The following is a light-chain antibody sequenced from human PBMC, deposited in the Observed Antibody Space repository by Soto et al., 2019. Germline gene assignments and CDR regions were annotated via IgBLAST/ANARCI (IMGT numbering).Light chain of an antibody. CDR1: QSISNW. V-gene: IGKV1-5*01. Sequence: DIQMTQSPSTLSASVGDRVTITCRASQSISNWLNWYQQKPGKAPKLLIFDASSLDSGVPSRFSGSGSGTEFTLTISSLQPDDFATYYCQHYNSCPYTFGEGTKLEIK. CDR2: DAS. CDR3: QHYNSCPYT. J-gene: IGKJ2*01.